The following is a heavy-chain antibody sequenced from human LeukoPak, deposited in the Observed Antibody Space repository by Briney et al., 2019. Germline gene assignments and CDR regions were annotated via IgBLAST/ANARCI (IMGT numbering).Heavy chain of an antibody. CDR2: FDSEDGET. CDR1: GYTLTELS. J-gene: IGHJ4*02. D-gene: IGHD4-17*01. Sequence: GASVKVSCKVSGYTLTELSMHWVRQAPGKGLEWMGGFDSEDGETIYAQKFQGRVTMTEDTSTDIAYMELSSLRSEDTAVYYCATGIVGDPDYFDYWGQGTLVTVSS. V-gene: IGHV1-24*01. CDR3: ATGIVGDPDYFDY.